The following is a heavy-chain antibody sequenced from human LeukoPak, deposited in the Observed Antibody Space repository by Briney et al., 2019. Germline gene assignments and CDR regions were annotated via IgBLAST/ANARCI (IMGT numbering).Heavy chain of an antibody. CDR3: ARHPGDFTGIVNYYYMDV. D-gene: IGHD1-26*01. V-gene: IGHV3-30*03. Sequence: QPGGSLRLSCAASGFTFSSYGMHWVRQGPGKGLEWVAIISFDGSNKYYGDSVKGRFTISRDNSNNTLFLQMNSLRPEDTAVYYCARHPGDFTGIVNYYYMDVWGKGTTVTVSS. J-gene: IGHJ6*03. CDR1: GFTFSSYG. CDR2: ISFDGSNK.